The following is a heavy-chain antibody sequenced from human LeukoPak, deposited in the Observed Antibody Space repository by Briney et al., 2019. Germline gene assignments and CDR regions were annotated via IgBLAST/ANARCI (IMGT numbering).Heavy chain of an antibody. J-gene: IGHJ4*02. D-gene: IGHD3-3*01. CDR3: ANPHGVRGYFDY. V-gene: IGHV3-23*01. Sequence: GGSLRLSCAASGFTFSSYAMSWVRQAPGKGLEWGSAISGSGGSTYYADSVKGRFTISRDNSKNTLYLQMNSLRAEDTAVYYCANPHGVRGYFDYWGQGTLVTVTS. CDR1: GFTFSSYA. CDR2: ISGSGGST.